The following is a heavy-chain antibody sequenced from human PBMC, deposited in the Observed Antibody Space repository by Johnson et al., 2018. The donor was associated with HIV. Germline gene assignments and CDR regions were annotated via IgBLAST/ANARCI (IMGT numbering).Heavy chain of an antibody. CDR1: GFTFDDYG. V-gene: IGHV3-20*04. D-gene: IGHD4-23*01. CDR2: INCNGGSI. CDR3: ARAVDYGGNSPSRAFDI. J-gene: IGHJ3*02. Sequence: VQLVESGGGVVRPGGSLRLSCAASGFTFDDYGMSWVRQAPGKGLEWVSGINCNGGSIGYADSVKGRFTISRDKAKNSLYLQMSSLRAEDTALYYCARAVDYGGNSPSRAFDIWGQGTMVTVSS.